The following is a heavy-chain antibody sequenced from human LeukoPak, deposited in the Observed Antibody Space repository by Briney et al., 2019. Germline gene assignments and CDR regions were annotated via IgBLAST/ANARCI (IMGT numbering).Heavy chain of an antibody. CDR3: ARHLIRYFVRVFDY. V-gene: IGHV4-34*01. Sequence: SETLSLTCAVYGGSFSDYYWSWIRQPPGKGLEWIGDTYDSGSTNYNSSLKSRVTISLDTSKNQFSLKLSSVTAADTAVYYCARHLIRYFVRVFDYWGQGTLVTVSS. J-gene: IGHJ4*02. D-gene: IGHD3-9*01. CDR2: TYDSGST. CDR1: GGSFSDYY.